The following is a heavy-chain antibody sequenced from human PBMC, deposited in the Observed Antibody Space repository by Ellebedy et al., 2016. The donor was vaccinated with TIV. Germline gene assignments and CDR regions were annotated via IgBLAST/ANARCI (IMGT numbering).Heavy chain of an antibody. V-gene: IGHV1-2*02. CDR1: GYIFTGYS. Sequence: AASVKVSCKASGYIFTGYSIHWVRQAPGQGLEWMGWINPNSGGTNYAQKFQGRVTMTRDTSISTAYMELSRLRSDDTAVDYCPRGRYRGFDWSRAVAGAALVYWGQGSLVTVSS. D-gene: IGHD5-12*01. CDR2: INPNSGGT. CDR3: PRGRYRGFDWSRAVAGAALVY. J-gene: IGHJ4*02.